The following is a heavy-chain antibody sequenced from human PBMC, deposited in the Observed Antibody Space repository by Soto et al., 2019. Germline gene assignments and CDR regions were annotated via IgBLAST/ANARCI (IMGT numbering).Heavy chain of an antibody. CDR1: GGSISSGGYY. CDR2: IYYSGST. V-gene: IGHV4-31*03. Sequence: SETLSLTCTVSGGSISSGGYYWSWIRQHPGKGLEWIGYIYYSGSTYYNPSLKSRVTISVDTSKNQFSLKLSSVTAADTAVYYSAREVAVAGTKSDYWGQGTLVTVSS. J-gene: IGHJ4*02. D-gene: IGHD6-19*01. CDR3: AREVAVAGTKSDY.